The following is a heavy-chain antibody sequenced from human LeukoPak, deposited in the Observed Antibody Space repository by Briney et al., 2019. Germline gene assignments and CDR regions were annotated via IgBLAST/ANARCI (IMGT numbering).Heavy chain of an antibody. J-gene: IGHJ4*02. V-gene: IGHV3-30*04. D-gene: IGHD6-19*01. CDR1: GFTFSSYA. CDR3: AKVKIAVADYGNYFDY. Sequence: PGGSLRLSCAASGFTFSSYAMHWVRQAPGKGLEWAAVISYDGSNKYYADSVKGRFTISRDNSKNTLYLQMNSLRAEDTAVYYCAKVKIAVADYGNYFDYWGQGTLVTVSS. CDR2: ISYDGSNK.